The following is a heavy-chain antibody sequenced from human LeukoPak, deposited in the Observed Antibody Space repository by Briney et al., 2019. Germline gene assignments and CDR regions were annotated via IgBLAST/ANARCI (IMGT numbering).Heavy chain of an antibody. D-gene: IGHD4-23*01. CDR3: ARDFGRWYFDY. CDR1: GFTFDDYA. V-gene: IGHV3-9*01. Sequence: PGGSLRLSCAASGFTFDDYAMHWVRQAPGKGLEWVSGISWNSGSIGYADSVEGRFTISRDNAKNSLYLQMNSLRAEDTAVYYCARDFGRWYFDYWGQGTLVTVSS. CDR2: ISWNSGSI. J-gene: IGHJ4*02.